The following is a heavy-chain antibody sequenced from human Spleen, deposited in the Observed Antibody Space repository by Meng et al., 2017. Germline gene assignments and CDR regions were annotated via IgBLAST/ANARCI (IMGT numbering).Heavy chain of an antibody. V-gene: IGHV3-48*03. CDR1: GFTFSNYS. Sequence: GESLKISCAASGFTFSNYSMNWVRQAPGKGLEWVSYISSSGSTIYYADSVKGRFTISRDKAKNSLSLQMNSLRAEDTAVYYCAKEVIGKYDSSVYYPVTHDAFDIWGQGTMVTVSS. J-gene: IGHJ3*02. CDR2: ISSSGSTI. D-gene: IGHD3-22*01. CDR3: AKEVIGKYDSSVYYPVTHDAFDI.